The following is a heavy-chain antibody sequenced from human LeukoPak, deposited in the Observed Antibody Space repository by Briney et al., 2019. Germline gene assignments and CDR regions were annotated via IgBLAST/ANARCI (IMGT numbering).Heavy chain of an antibody. J-gene: IGHJ4*02. CDR1: GYTFTSYS. D-gene: IGHD6-19*01. CDR3: ARDLRIAVAGLGFF. CDR2: ISAYNGNT. V-gene: IGHV1-18*01. Sequence: GASVKVSCKASGYTFTSYSISWVRQAPGQGLEWMGWISAYNGNTNYAQKLQGRVTMTTDTSTSTAYMELRSLRSDDTAVYYCARDLRIAVAGLGFFWGQGTLVTVSS.